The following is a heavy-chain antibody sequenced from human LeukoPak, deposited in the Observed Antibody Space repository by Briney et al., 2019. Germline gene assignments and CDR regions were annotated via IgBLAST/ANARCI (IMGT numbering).Heavy chain of an antibody. V-gene: IGHV3-21*04. J-gene: IGHJ4*02. D-gene: IGHD3-16*01. Sequence: PGGSLRISCAASGFAFSIYTMTWVRQAPGKGLEWVSRISSGCGDKYCADSVKGRFTISRDNAKNSLDLQMDSLRGEDTAGNVLARDGGYDHGRHLDYWGQGTLVTVSS. CDR1: GFAFSIYT. CDR3: ARDGGYDHGRHLDY. CDR2: ISSGCGDK.